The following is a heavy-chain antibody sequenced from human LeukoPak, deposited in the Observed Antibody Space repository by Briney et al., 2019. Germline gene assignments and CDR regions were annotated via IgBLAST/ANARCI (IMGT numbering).Heavy chain of an antibody. D-gene: IGHD3-9*01. Sequence: ASVKVSCKASGYTFTGYYMHWVRQAPGQGLEWMGWINPNSGGTNYAQKFQGRVTMTRDTSISTAYMELSRLRSDDTAVYYCARAKLRYFDWLSRANTKYYFDYWGQGTLVTVSS. CDR1: GYTFTGYY. CDR3: ARAKLRYFDWLSRANTKYYFDY. V-gene: IGHV1-2*02. J-gene: IGHJ4*02. CDR2: INPNSGGT.